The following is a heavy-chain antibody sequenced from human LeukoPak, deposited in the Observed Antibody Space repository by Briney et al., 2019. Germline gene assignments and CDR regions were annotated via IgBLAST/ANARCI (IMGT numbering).Heavy chain of an antibody. CDR1: GYRFTSYW. D-gene: IGHD6-13*01. CDR2: IYPGDSDT. CDR3: ARLSGYSSWYHYFDY. Sequence: GESLKISCKGSGYRFTSYWIGWVRQMPGKGLKWMGIIYPGDSDTRYSPSFQGQVTISVDKSISTAYLQWSGLKASDTAMYYCARLSGYSSWYHYFDYWGQGTLVTVSS. J-gene: IGHJ4*02. V-gene: IGHV5-51*01.